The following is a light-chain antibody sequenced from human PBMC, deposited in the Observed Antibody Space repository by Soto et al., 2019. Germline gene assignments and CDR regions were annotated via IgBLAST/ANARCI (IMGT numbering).Light chain of an antibody. J-gene: IGKJ1*01. CDR3: QQYNDYSGM. Sequence: DIQMTQSPPTLSASVGDRVTITCRASQSISRWLAWHQQKPGKAPRLLIYDASNLQRGVPSRFSGSGSGTEFTLTITSLQPEDFAMYYCQQYNDYSGMFGQGTKVDI. CDR1: QSISRW. CDR2: DAS. V-gene: IGKV1-5*01.